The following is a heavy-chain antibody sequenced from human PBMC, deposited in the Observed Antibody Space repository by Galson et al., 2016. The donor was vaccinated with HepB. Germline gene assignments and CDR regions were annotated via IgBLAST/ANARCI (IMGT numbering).Heavy chain of an antibody. D-gene: IGHD1-26*01. CDR2: IYHSGTT. J-gene: IGHJ5*02. Sequence: SETLSLTCAVSGGSISSSNWWTWVRQPPGKGLEWIGEIYHSGTTHYNPSLESRVTISVDKSKNQFSLKLNSVTAPDTAVYYCARNSGGSYLGWFDPWGQGTLVTVSS. CDR1: GGSISSSNW. V-gene: IGHV4-4*02. CDR3: ARNSGGSYLGWFDP.